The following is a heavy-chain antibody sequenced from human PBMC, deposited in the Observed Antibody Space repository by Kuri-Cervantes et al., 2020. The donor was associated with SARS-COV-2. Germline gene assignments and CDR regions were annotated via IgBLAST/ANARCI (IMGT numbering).Heavy chain of an antibody. CDR3: AKDFVVTWELLSYNWFDP. V-gene: IGHV3-30*02. Sequence: GGSLRLSCAASGFTFSSYGMHRVRQAPGKGLEWVAFIRYDGSNKYYADSVKGRFTISRDNSKNTLYLQMNSLRAEDTAVYYCAKDFVVTWELLSYNWFDPWGQGTLVTVSS. CDR1: GFTFSSYG. J-gene: IGHJ5*02. D-gene: IGHD1-26*01. CDR2: IRYDGSNK.